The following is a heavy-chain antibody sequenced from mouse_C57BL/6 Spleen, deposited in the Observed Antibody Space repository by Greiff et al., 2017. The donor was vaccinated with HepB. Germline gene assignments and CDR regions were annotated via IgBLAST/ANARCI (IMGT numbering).Heavy chain of an antibody. J-gene: IGHJ1*03. D-gene: IGHD4-1*01. Sequence: DVQLQESGPGLVKPSQSLSLTCSVTGYSITSGYYWNWIRQFPGNKLEWMGYISYDGSNNYNPSLKKRISITRDTSKSQFFLKLNSVTTEDTATYYWARETGWYFDVWGTGTTVTVSS. V-gene: IGHV3-6*01. CDR1: GYSITSGYY. CDR3: ARETGWYFDV. CDR2: ISYDGSN.